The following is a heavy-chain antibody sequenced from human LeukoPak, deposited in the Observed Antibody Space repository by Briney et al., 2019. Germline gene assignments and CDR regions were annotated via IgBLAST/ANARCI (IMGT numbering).Heavy chain of an antibody. V-gene: IGHV1-18*01. Sequence: GASVKVSCKASGYTFPNYGITWVRQAPGQGLEWMGWISTYDGDTNYAQKLQGRVTMTTDTSTSTAYMELRSLRSDDTAVYYCARDKTTDYGDEVGLDYWGQGTLDTVSS. D-gene: IGHD4-17*01. CDR1: GYTFPNYG. CDR2: ISTYDGDT. CDR3: ARDKTTDYGDEVGLDY. J-gene: IGHJ4*02.